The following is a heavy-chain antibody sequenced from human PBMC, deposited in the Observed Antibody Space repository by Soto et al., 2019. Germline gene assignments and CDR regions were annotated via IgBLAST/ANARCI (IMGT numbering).Heavy chain of an antibody. D-gene: IGHD5-18*01. CDR3: AKDIRGYSYGGFDY. Sequence: EVQLLESGGGLVQPGGSLRLSCEASGLTFSSYAMSWVRQAPGKGLEWVSAISGSGGSTYYADSVKGRFTISRDNSKNTLYLQMNSLRAEDTAVYYCAKDIRGYSYGGFDYWGQGTLVTVSS. CDR1: GLTFSSYA. CDR2: ISGSGGST. V-gene: IGHV3-23*01. J-gene: IGHJ4*02.